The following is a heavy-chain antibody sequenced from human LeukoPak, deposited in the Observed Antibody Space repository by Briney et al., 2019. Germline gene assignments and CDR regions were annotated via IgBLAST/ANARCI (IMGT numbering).Heavy chain of an antibody. CDR3: ARHSSYNWNPGYFDY. V-gene: IGHV4-39*01. CDR2: IYYSGST. D-gene: IGHD1-20*01. Sequence: PSETLSLTCTVSGGSISSSSYYWGWIRQPPGKGLEWIGTIYYSGSTYYNPSLKSRVTISVDTSKNQFSLKLSSVTAADTAVYYCARHSSYNWNPGYFDYWGQGTLVTVSS. CDR1: GGSISSSSYY. J-gene: IGHJ4*02.